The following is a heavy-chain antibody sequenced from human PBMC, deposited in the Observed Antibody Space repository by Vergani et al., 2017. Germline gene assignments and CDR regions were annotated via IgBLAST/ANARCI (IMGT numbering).Heavy chain of an antibody. V-gene: IGHV1-69*17. J-gene: IGHJ4*02. CDR2: IIPIFGIA. Sequence: QVQLVQSGAEVKKPGSSVKVSCKASGGTFSSYAISWVRQAPGQGLEWMGGIIPIFGIANYAQKFQGRVTITAAKSTSTAYMELSSLRSEDTAVYYCARDLKGSGWYKDFGYWGQGTLVTVSS. CDR3: ARDLKGSGWYKDFGY. D-gene: IGHD6-19*01. CDR1: GGTFSSYA.